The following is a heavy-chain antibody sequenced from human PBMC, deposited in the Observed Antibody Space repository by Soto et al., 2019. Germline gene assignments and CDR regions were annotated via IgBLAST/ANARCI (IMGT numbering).Heavy chain of an antibody. CDR3: AKDPRGSSWYVEY. J-gene: IGHJ4*02. CDR2: ISGSGGNT. Sequence: EVQLLESGGGLVQPGGSLRLSCAASGFTFSSYAMSWVRQAPGKGLEWVSTISGSGGNTYYADSVKGRFTISRDNSKNTLYLQMNSLRVEDTAVYYCAKDPRGSSWYVEYWGQGTLVTVSS. D-gene: IGHD6-13*01. CDR1: GFTFSSYA. V-gene: IGHV3-23*01.